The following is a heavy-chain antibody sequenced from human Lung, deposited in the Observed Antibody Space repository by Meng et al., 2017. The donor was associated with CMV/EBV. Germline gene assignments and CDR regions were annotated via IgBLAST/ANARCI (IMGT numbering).Heavy chain of an antibody. CDR1: TFSSYA. CDR3: AKDLHRGYFPMVRGVLFDY. D-gene: IGHD3-10*01. J-gene: IGHJ4*02. V-gene: IGHV3-23*03. CDR2: IYSGGSST. Sequence: TFSSYAMSWVRQAPGKGLEWVSVIYSGGSSTYYADSVKGRFTISRDNSKNTLYLQMNSLRAEDTAVYYCAKDLHRGYFPMVRGVLFDYWGQGTLVTVSS.